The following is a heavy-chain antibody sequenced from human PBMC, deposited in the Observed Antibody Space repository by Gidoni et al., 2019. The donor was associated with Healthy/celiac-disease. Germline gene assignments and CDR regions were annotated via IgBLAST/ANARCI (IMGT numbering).Heavy chain of an antibody. J-gene: IGHJ4*02. CDR3: AKRADIVVVPAAPFDY. V-gene: IGHV3-23*01. CDR2: ISGSGGST. Sequence: EVQLLESGGGWVQPGGSLRLSCAASGFTFSSHAMSWVRQAPGQGLEWVSAISGSGGSTYYADSVKGRFTISRVNSKNTLYLQMNSLRAEDTAVYYCAKRADIVVVPAAPFDYWGQGTLVTVSS. CDR1: GFTFSSHA. D-gene: IGHD2-2*01.